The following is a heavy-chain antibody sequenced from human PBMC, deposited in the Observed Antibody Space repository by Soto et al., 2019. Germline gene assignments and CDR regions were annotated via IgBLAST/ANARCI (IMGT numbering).Heavy chain of an antibody. V-gene: IGHV3-21*01. CDR3: ARAKNLDSSGYYYVPEYFQN. CDR2: ISSSSSYI. CDR1: GFTFSSYS. Sequence: GGSLRLSCAASGFTFSSYSMNWVRQAPGKGLEWVSSISSSSSYIYYADSVKGRFTISRDNAKNSLYLQMNSLRAEDTAVYYCARAKNLDSSGYYYVPEYFQNWGQGTLVTVSS. J-gene: IGHJ1*01. D-gene: IGHD3-22*01.